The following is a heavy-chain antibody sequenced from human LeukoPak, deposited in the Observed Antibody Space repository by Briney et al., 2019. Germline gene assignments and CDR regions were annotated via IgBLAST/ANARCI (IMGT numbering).Heavy chain of an antibody. CDR2: MNPNSGNT. CDR1: GGTFSSYG. J-gene: IGHJ4*02. CDR3: ARGHAARYDSSGYYRY. D-gene: IGHD3-22*01. V-gene: IGHV1-8*02. Sequence: ASVKVSCKASGGTFSSYGITWVRQAPGQGLEWMGWMNPNSGNTGYAQKFQGRVTMTRNTSISTAYMELSSLRSEDTAVYYCARGHAARYDSSGYYRYWGQGTLVTVSS.